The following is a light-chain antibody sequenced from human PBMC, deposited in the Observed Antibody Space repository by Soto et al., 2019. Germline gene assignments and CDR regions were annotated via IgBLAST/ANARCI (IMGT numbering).Light chain of an antibody. Sequence: EIVMTQSPATLSVSPGERATLSCRASQSVSSNLALHQQTPVQAPRILMYDASTRATGIPARFSGSGSGTEFTLTISSLQSEDFAVYYCQQYHNWPITFGQGTRLEIK. J-gene: IGKJ5*01. V-gene: IGKV3-15*01. CDR3: QQYHNWPIT. CDR1: QSVSSN. CDR2: DAS.